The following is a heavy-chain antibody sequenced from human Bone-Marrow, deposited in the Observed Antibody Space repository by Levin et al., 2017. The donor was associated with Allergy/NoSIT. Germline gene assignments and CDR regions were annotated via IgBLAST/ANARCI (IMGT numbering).Heavy chain of an antibody. Sequence: SCAASGFTFSTYWMSWVRQAPGKGLEWVANIKQDGSEKYYVDSVKGRFTISRDNAKNSLYLQMNSLRAGDTAVYYCARDKGFDAFDIWGQGTMVTVSS. CDR3: ARDKGFDAFDI. V-gene: IGHV3-7*01. CDR1: GFTFSTYW. J-gene: IGHJ3*02. CDR2: IKQDGSEK.